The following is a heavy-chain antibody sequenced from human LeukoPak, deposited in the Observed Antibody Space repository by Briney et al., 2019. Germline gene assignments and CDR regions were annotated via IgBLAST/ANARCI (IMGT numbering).Heavy chain of an antibody. Sequence: ASVKVSCKASGYTFTGYYMHWVRQAPGQGLEWMGWINPNSGGTNYAQKFQGRVTMTRDTSISTAYMELSRLRSDDTAVYYCARVLGSGSYPFKKYYFDYCGQGTLVTVSS. CDR3: ARVLGSGSYPFKKYYFDY. CDR1: GYTFTGYY. D-gene: IGHD1-26*01. CDR2: INPNSGGT. V-gene: IGHV1-2*02. J-gene: IGHJ4*02.